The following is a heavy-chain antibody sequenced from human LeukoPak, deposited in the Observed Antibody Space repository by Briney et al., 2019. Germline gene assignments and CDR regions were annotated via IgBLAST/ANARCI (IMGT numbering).Heavy chain of an antibody. Sequence: GRSLRLSCAASGFTFDDYAMHWVRQAPGKGLEWVSGISWNSGSIGYADSVKGRFTISRDNAKNSLYLQMNSLRAEDTAVYYCARDQLLPDYWGQGTLVTVSS. CDR2: ISWNSGSI. D-gene: IGHD2-21*01. J-gene: IGHJ4*02. CDR3: ARDQLLPDY. CDR1: GFTFDDYA. V-gene: IGHV3-9*01.